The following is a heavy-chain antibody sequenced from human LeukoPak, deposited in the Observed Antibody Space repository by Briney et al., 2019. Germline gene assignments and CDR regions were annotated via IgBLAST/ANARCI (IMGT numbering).Heavy chain of an antibody. CDR3: AGGVVVPAAMRRRFDP. J-gene: IGHJ5*02. V-gene: IGHV4-34*01. CDR1: GGSFSGYY. D-gene: IGHD2-2*01. CDR2: INHSGST. Sequence: SETLSLTCAVYGGSFSGYYWSWIRQPPGKGLEWIGEINHSGSTNYNPSLKSRVTISVGTSKNQFSLKLSSVTAADTAVYYCAGGVVVPAAMRRRFDPWGQGTLVTVSS.